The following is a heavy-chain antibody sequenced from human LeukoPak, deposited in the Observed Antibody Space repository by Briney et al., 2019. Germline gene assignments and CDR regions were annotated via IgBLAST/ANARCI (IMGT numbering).Heavy chain of an antibody. J-gene: IGHJ4*02. CDR3: ANQGGTMIRGPLGY. V-gene: IGHV3-23*01. D-gene: IGHD3-10*01. CDR2: ISGSGGST. CDR1: GGSISSYY. Sequence: ETLSLTCTVSGGSISSYYWSWVRQAPGKGLEWVSAISGSGGSTYYADSVKGRFTISRDNSKNTLYLQMNSLRAEDTAVYYCANQGGTMIRGPLGYWGQGTLVTVSS.